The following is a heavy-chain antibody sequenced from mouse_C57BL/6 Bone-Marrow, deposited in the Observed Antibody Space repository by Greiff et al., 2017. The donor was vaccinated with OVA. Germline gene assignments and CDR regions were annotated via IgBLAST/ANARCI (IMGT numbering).Heavy chain of an antibody. Sequence: QVQLQQPGTELVKPGASVKLSCKASGYTFTSYWMHWVKQRPGQGLEWIGNINPSNGGTNYNEKFKSKATLTVDKSSSTAYMQLSSLTSEDSAVYYWARSGGITTGVLFDYWGQGTTLTVSS. CDR1: GYTFTSYW. D-gene: IGHD1-1*01. CDR3: ARSGGITTGVLFDY. J-gene: IGHJ2*01. CDR2: INPSNGGT. V-gene: IGHV1-53*01.